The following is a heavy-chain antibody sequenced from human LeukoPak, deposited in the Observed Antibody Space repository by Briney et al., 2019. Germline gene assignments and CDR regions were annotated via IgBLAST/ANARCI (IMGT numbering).Heavy chain of an antibody. CDR2: ISSSSSYI. CDR1: GFTFSTYS. CDR3: ARAYYNSGSYDFDY. J-gene: IGHJ4*02. D-gene: IGHD3-10*01. V-gene: IGHV3-21*01. Sequence: GGSLRLSCAASGFTFSTYSMNWVRQAPGKVLEWVSSISSSSSYIYYADSVKGRFTISRDNAKNSLYLQMNSLRAKDTAVYYCARAYYNSGSYDFDYWGQGTLVTVSS.